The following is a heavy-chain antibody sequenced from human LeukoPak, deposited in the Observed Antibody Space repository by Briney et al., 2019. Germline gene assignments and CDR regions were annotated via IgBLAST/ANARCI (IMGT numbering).Heavy chain of an antibody. J-gene: IGHJ6*04. CDR1: GGTFSSYA. V-gene: IGHV1-46*01. D-gene: IGHD2-8*01. CDR3: ARDRWGGDIVLML. Sequence: GASVKVSCKASGGTFSSYAISWVRQAPGQGLEWMGIIHPGGGSTSYAQKFQGRVTMTRDISTSTVYMELSSLRSEDTAVYYCARDRWGGDIVLMLWGKGTTVTVSS. CDR2: IHPGGGST.